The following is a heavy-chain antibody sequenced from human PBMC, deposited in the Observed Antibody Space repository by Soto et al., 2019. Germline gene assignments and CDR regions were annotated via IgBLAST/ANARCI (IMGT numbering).Heavy chain of an antibody. D-gene: IGHD1-26*01. J-gene: IGHJ4*02. CDR3: ARDGGRHSGGIDY. CDR2: IIPIFGTA. V-gene: IGHV1-69*01. Sequence: QVQLVQSGAEVKKPGSSVKVSCKASGGTFSSYSINWVRQGPGQGLEWMGEIIPIFGTANYAQKFQGRVTITADESTSTAYMELSSLRSEDTAVYYCARDGGRHSGGIDYWGQGTRGTVSS. CDR1: GGTFSSYS.